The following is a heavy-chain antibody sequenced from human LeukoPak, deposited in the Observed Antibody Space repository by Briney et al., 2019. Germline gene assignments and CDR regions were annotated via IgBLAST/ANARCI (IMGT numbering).Heavy chain of an antibody. CDR2: IIPVLNLV. CDR1: VGTFSSYI. V-gene: IGHV1-69*13. Sequence: ASVKVSCKASVGTFSSYIISWVRQAPGDGLDWVGGIIPVLNLVNYAQKFQGRVTITAGASPSTAHMDRRGVSFEDTAVYYCATGPRPHINMSRGVTTYSGYHFDDWGQETLVTVSS. J-gene: IGHJ4*02. D-gene: IGHD3-10*01. CDR3: ATGPRPHINMSRGVTTYSGYHFDD.